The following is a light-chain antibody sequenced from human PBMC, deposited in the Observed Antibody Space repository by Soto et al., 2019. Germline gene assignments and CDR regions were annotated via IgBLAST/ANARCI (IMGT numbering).Light chain of an antibody. Sequence: EIVMTQSPATLSVSPGERATLSRRASQSVSSNLAWYQQKPDQAPRLLIYGASTRATGIPARFSGSVSGTEFTLSISILQSEDFAVYYCQQYNNWPPMYTFGQGTKLEIK. CDR2: GAS. CDR1: QSVSSN. J-gene: IGKJ2*01. CDR3: QQYNNWPPMYT. V-gene: IGKV3-15*01.